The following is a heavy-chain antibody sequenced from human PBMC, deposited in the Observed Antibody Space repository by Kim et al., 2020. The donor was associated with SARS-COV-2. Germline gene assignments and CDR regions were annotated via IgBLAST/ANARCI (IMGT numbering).Heavy chain of an antibody. D-gene: IGHD5-12*01. J-gene: IGHJ4*02. Sequence: NPSLKSRVTISVDTSKNQFSLKLSSVTAADTAVYYCARQSGDGYNVYFDYWGQGTLVTVSS. V-gene: IGHV4-39*01. CDR3: ARQSGDGYNVYFDY.